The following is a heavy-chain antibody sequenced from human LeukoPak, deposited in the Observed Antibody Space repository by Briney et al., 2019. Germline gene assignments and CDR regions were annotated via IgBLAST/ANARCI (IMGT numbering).Heavy chain of an antibody. CDR1: GGSISSYY. J-gene: IGHJ5*02. CDR2: IYYSGST. CDR3: ARVIAVAGTGWFDP. D-gene: IGHD6-19*01. Sequence: SETLSLTCTVSGGSISSYYWSWIRQPPGKGLEWIGYIYYSGSTNYNPSLQSRVTISVDTSKNQFSLKLSSVTAADTAVYYCARVIAVAGTGWFDPWGQGTLVTVSS. V-gene: IGHV4-59*08.